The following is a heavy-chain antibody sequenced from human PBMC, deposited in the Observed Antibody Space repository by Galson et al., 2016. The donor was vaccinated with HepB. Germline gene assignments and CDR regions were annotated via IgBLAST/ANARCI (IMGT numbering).Heavy chain of an antibody. J-gene: IGHJ6*02. CDR2: ISYDGSNK. V-gene: IGHV3-30*03. Sequence: SLRLSCAASGFTFSNYGMHWVRQSPGKGLEWVAVISYDGSNKYYAASVQGRFSISRDNSKNTLSLQMNSLRAEDTAVYYCAREDQDYGDYSPLSGYYNCGMDVWGQGTTVTVSS. CDR3: AREDQDYGDYSPLSGYYNCGMDV. CDR1: GFTFSNYG. D-gene: IGHD4-17*01.